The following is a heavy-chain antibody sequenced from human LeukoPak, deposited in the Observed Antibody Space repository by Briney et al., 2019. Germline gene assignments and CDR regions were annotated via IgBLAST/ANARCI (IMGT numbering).Heavy chain of an antibody. Sequence: GGSLRLSCAASGFTFSSYAMSWVRQAPGKGLEWGSAISGSGGRIYYADSVKGRFTISRDNSKNPLYLQMNSLRAEDTAVYYCAKEADVHSSSWSFDYWGQGTLVTVSS. CDR1: GFTFSSYA. CDR2: ISGSGGRI. V-gene: IGHV3-23*01. D-gene: IGHD6-13*01. CDR3: AKEADVHSSSWSFDY. J-gene: IGHJ4*02.